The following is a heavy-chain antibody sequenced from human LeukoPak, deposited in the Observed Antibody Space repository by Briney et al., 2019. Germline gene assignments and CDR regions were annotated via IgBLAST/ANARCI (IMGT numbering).Heavy chain of an antibody. CDR3: AKDEVSSWFLYYFDY. CDR1: GFAFSSYA. Sequence: GGSLRLSRAASGFAFSSYAMSWVRRAPGKGLGGVSAISGSGGSTYYADSVKGRFTISRDNSKNTLYLQMNSLRAEDTAVYYCAKDEVSSWFLYYFDYWGQGTLVTVSS. V-gene: IGHV3-23*01. J-gene: IGHJ4*02. D-gene: IGHD6-13*01. CDR2: ISGSGGST.